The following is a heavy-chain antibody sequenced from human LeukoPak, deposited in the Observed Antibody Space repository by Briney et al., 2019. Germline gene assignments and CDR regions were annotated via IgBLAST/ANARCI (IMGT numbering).Heavy chain of an antibody. CDR1: GYTFTSYY. CDR2: INPSGGST. D-gene: IGHD6-19*01. V-gene: IGHV1-46*01. CDR3: ARFGSGLVRDY. J-gene: IGHJ4*02. Sequence: ASVKVSFKASGYTFTSYYMHWGRQAPGQGLEWMGIINPSGGSTSYAQKFQGRVTMTRDTSTSTVYMELSSLRSEDTAVYYCARFGSGLVRDYWGQGTLVTVSS.